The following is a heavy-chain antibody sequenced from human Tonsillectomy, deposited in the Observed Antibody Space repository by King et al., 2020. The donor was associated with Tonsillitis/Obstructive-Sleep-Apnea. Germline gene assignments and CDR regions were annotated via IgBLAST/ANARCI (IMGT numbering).Heavy chain of an antibody. CDR2: IKSKTDGGKT. CDR3: IRYYDYVWGIYPPV. J-gene: IGHJ6*02. CDR1: GFTFSNAW. Sequence: QLVQSGGGLVKPGGSLRLSCAASGFTFSNAWMNWVRQAPGKGLEWVGRIKSKTDGGKTDYAAPVKGRFTISRDDSKNTLYLQMNSLKTEDTAVYYCIRYYDYVWGIYPPVWGQGTTVTVSS. D-gene: IGHD3-16*02. V-gene: IGHV3-15*07.